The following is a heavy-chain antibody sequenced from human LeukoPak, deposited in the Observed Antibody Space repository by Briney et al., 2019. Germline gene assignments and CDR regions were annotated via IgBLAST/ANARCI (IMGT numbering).Heavy chain of an antibody. V-gene: IGHV1-2*02. Sequence: ASVKVSCEASGYTFSGYYLHWVRQAPGEGLEWTGWINPNNGDTIYAQSLQGRVTMTRDTSISTAYMELSRLRSDDTGVYFCARGYCTNAVCRTFDFWGQGTLVTVSS. D-gene: IGHD2-8*01. CDR3: ARGYCTNAVCRTFDF. J-gene: IGHJ4*02. CDR1: GYTFSGYY. CDR2: INPNNGDT.